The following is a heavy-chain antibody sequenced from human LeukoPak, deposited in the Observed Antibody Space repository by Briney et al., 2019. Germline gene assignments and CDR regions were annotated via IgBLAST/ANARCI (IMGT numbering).Heavy chain of an antibody. CDR3: ATGSITMIRGTVYYYYGLDV. D-gene: IGHD3-10*01. CDR1: GYTFSSYG. CDR2: ISGYNGNT. Sequence: GDSVTLSCKASGYTFSSYGIIWVRHVPGQGLECMGWISGYNGNTNSAQKFQGRVNMTTDTSTSIAYMELRSLRSDDSAVYYCATGSITMIRGTVYYYYGLDVWGQGTTVTVSS. V-gene: IGHV1-18*01. J-gene: IGHJ6*02.